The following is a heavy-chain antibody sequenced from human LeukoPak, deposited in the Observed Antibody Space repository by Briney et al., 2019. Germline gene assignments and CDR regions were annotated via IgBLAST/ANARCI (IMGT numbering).Heavy chain of an antibody. CDR2: INAGNGNT. V-gene: IGHV1-3*01. J-gene: IGHJ4*02. CDR3: ARDYLVGAIYPLGPFDY. CDR1: GYTFTSYA. Sequence: ASVKVSCKASGYTFTSYAMHWVRQAPGQRLEWMGWINAGNGNTKYSQKFQGGVTITRDTSASTAYMELSSLRSGDTAVYYCARDYLVGAIYPLGPFDYWGQGTLVTVSS. D-gene: IGHD1-26*01.